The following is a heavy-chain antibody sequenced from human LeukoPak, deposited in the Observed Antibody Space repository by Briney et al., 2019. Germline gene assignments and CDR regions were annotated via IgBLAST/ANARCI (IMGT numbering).Heavy chain of an antibody. CDR2: ISPGGDTI. CDR3: ARRTTVVGPAPFDH. CDR1: GFTFSSYA. J-gene: IGHJ4*02. Sequence: GGSLRLSCAASGFTFSSYAMSWVRQAPGKGLEWVSAISPGGDTIYYLDSVKGRFTISRDNSKNTLYLQMNSLRAEDTAVYYCARRTTVVGPAPFDHWGQGTLVTVSS. D-gene: IGHD4-23*01. V-gene: IGHV3-23*01.